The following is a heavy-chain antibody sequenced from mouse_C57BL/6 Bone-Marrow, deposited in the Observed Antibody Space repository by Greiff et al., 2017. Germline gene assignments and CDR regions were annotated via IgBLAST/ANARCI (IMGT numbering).Heavy chain of an antibody. CDR3: RSSAWFAY. J-gene: IGHJ3*01. V-gene: IGHV14-4*01. Sequence: EVKLMESGAELVRPGASVKLSCTASGFNIKDDYMHWVKPRPEQGLEWFGWIAHENGDTEYASTFQGQVTITGDTSSNTAYLQLSSLTSEDTDVYYGRSSAWFAYWGQGNLVTVSA. D-gene: IGHD1-3*01. CDR2: IAHENGDT. CDR1: GFNIKDDY.